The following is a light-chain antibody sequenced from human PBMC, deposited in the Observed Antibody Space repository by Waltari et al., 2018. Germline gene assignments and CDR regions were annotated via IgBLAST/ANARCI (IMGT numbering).Light chain of an antibody. J-gene: IGLJ1*01. V-gene: IGLV2-14*03. CDR1: SSDVGTYDY. CDR2: DVT. CDR3: SSYTTSSTVYV. Sequence: QSALTQPASVSGSPGQSITISCTGTSSDVGTYDYVSWYQQHPGKAPKLMIYDVTKRPSGIAIRFSGATSGNTASLTISGLQAEDEADYYCSSYTTSSTVYVFGTGTKVTVL.